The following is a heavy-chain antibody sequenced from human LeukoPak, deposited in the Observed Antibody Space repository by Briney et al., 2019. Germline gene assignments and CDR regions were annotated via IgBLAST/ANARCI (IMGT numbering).Heavy chain of an antibody. CDR3: AREYCSGGDCQYYFDY. Sequence: PGGSLRLSCAASGFTFSSYAMHRVRQAPGQGLEYVSAITSNGNSPYYANSVRGRFTISRDNSKNTLYLQMGSLRVEDMAVYYCAREYCSGGDCQYYFDYWGQGTLVTVSS. CDR1: GFTFSSYA. CDR2: ITSNGNSP. D-gene: IGHD2-15*01. J-gene: IGHJ4*02. V-gene: IGHV3-64*01.